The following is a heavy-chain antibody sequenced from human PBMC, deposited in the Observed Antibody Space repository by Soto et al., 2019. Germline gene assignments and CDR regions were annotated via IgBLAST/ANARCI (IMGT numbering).Heavy chain of an antibody. CDR2: ASAYNRNT. CDR3: ARERQWEPLLY. V-gene: IGHV1-18*01. CDR1: GYTFTNYS. D-gene: IGHD1-26*01. J-gene: IGHJ4*02. Sequence: QVRLVQSGAEVKRPGASVRVSCKASGYTFTNYSITWVRQVPGQGLEWMGWASAYNRNTNYAQKFEDRVIMTTDTSTGTAHMELRSLRYDDTALYFCARERQWEPLLYWGQGTLVTVSS.